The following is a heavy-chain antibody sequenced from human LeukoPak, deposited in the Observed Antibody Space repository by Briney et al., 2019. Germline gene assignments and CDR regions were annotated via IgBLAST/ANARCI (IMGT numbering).Heavy chain of an antibody. CDR3: ARGGAGYYYYYGMDV. V-gene: IGHV3-21*01. Sequence: GGSLRLSCAASGFTFSSYSMNWVRQAPGKGLEWVSSISSSSSYKYYADSVKGRFTISRDNAKNSLYLQMNSLRAEDTAVYYCARGGAGYYYYYGMDVWGQGTTVTVSS. J-gene: IGHJ6*02. CDR2: ISSSSSYK. D-gene: IGHD5-12*01. CDR1: GFTFSSYS.